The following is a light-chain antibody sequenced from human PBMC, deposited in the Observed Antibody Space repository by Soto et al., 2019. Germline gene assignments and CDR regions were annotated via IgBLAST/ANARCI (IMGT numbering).Light chain of an antibody. CDR2: QDS. CDR1: KLGDKY. CDR3: QAWDSSTEVV. V-gene: IGLV3-1*01. Sequence: SYELTQPPSVSVSPGQTASITCSGDKLGDKYACWYQQKPGQSPVLVIYQDSKRPSGIPERFSGSNSGNTGTLTISGTQAMDAADYYCQAWDSSTEVVFGGGTHLTVL. J-gene: IGLJ2*01.